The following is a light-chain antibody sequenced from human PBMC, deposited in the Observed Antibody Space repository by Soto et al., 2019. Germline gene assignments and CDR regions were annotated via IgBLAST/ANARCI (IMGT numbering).Light chain of an antibody. CDR3: QQYNNWPRT. CDR1: QSVSRY. V-gene: IGKV3-11*01. Sequence: EIVLTQSQATLSFSPVERATLXCRASQSVSRYLAWYQQKPGQAPRLLIYDASNRATGIPARFSGSGSGTEFTLTISSLQSEDFAVYYCQQYNNWPRTFGQGTKVDIK. J-gene: IGKJ1*01. CDR2: DAS.